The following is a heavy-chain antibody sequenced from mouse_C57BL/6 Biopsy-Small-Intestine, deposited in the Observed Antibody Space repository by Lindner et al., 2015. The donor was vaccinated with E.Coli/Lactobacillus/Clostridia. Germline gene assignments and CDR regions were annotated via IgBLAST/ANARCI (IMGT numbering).Heavy chain of an antibody. CDR3: ARNYDGGYDY. CDR2: IDPFSDGT. Sequence: VQLQESGPELVKPGASVKMSCKASGYTFTSYIIHWVRQKPGQGLEWIGYIDPFSDGTKYNEKFKGKATLTSDKSSSTAYMDLSSLTSEDSAVYYCARNYDGGYDYWGQGTTLTVSS. CDR1: GYTFTSYI. D-gene: IGHD2-13*01. V-gene: IGHV1-14*01. J-gene: IGHJ2*01.